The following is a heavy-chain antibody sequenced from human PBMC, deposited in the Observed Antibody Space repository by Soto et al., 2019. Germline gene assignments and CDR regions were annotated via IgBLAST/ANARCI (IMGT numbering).Heavy chain of an antibody. V-gene: IGHV3-7*01. J-gene: IGHJ6*03. CDR1: GFTFSSYW. CDR2: IKQDGREK. Sequence: PGGSLRLSCSASGFTFSSYWMSWVRQAPGKGLKRVANIKQDGREKKYVEYLKGRFTISRDNVKNSLYLQMNSLRAEDTAVYYCARMNLPDFWSGYFSQYYYYYYMDAWGKGT. CDR3: ARMNLPDFWSGYFSQYYYYYYMDA. D-gene: IGHD3-3*01.